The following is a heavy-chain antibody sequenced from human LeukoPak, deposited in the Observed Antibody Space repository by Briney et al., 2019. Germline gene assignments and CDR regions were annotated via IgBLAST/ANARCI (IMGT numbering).Heavy chain of an antibody. V-gene: IGHV3-74*01. CDR1: GFTFSSHW. CDR2: IKPDGSTT. CDR3: ATLGYCSGGSCYADY. Sequence: GGSLRLSCAASGFTFSSHWMHWVRQAPGKGLVWVSRIKPDGSTTDYADSVRGRFTISRDNAKNTLYLQLNSLRVEDAGIYYCATLGYCSGGSCYADYWGQGTLVTVSS. D-gene: IGHD2-15*01. J-gene: IGHJ4*02.